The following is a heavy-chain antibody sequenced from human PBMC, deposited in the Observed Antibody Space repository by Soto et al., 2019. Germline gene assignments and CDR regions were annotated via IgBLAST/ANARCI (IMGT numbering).Heavy chain of an antibody. CDR3: ARDLFRWFGDPRMDY. D-gene: IGHD3-10*01. CDR1: GYSFSSYA. CDR2: ISGNNENT. Sequence: QDQLVQSAADVKKPGASVKVSCKASGYSFSSYAINRVRQAPGQGLEWLGWISGNNENTKYAQKFEGRVSMTTDTATTTAYMELRSLKTDDTAVYYCARDLFRWFGDPRMDYWGQGTLVTVFS. J-gene: IGHJ4*02. V-gene: IGHV1-18*01.